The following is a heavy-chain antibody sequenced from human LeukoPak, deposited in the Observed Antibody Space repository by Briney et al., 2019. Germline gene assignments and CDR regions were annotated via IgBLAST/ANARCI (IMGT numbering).Heavy chain of an antibody. Sequence: GGSLRLSCAASGFTFSSYWMNWVRQSPGKGLEWVSRVRSETDGGTTDYAAPVQGRFTISRDDSKNTLYLQMNSLETDDTAVYYCTTLSYAAAPTWGQGTLVTVSS. D-gene: IGHD2-2*01. V-gene: IGHV3-15*01. CDR3: TTLSYAAAPT. CDR1: GFTFSSYW. CDR2: VRSETDGGTT. J-gene: IGHJ5*02.